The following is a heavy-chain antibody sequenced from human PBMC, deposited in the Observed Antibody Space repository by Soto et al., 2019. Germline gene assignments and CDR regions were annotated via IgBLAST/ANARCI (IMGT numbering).Heavy chain of an antibody. CDR2: IYWDDDK. Sequence: QIILKESGPTLVKPTQTLTLTCTFSGFSLSSTRMAVGWIRQPPGKALEWLALIYWDDDKRNNPVLKSILTINKDASKNQVVLTMSNMDHVDTARYYCAHIVVAGLGYYFDYWGQGTLVTVSS. CDR1: GFSLSSTRMA. V-gene: IGHV2-5*02. D-gene: IGHD6-19*01. CDR3: AHIVVAGLGYYFDY. J-gene: IGHJ4*02.